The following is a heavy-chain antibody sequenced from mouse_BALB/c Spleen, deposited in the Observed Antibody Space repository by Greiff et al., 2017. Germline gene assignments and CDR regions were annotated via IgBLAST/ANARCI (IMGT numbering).Heavy chain of an antibody. CDR2: IDPANGNT. CDR1: GFNIKDTY. CDR3: ARYLRLHAMDY. D-gene: IGHD1-2*01. V-gene: IGHV14-3*02. J-gene: IGHJ4*01. Sequence: EVQLQQSGAELVKPGASVKLSCTASGFNIKDTYMHWVKQRPEQGLEWIGRIDPANGNTKYDPKFQGKATITADTSSNTAYLQLSSLTYEDTAVYYCARYLRLHAMDYWGQGTSVTVSS.